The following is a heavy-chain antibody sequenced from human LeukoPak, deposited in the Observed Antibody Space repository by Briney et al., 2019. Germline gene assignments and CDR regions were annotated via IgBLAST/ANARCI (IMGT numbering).Heavy chain of an antibody. Sequence: EPLKISCKGSGYSFTSYWIGWVRQMPGKGLEWMGIIYPGDSDTRYSPSFQGQVTISADKSISTAYLQWSSLKASDTAMYYCARRGYSYGPGGYYYYMDVWGKGTSVTVSS. D-gene: IGHD5-18*01. CDR3: ARRGYSYGPGGYYYYMDV. V-gene: IGHV5-51*01. CDR2: IYPGDSDT. J-gene: IGHJ6*03. CDR1: GYSFTSYW.